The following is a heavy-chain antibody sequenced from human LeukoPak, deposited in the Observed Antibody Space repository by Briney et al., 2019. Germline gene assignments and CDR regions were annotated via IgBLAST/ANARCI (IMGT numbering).Heavy chain of an antibody. J-gene: IGHJ6*03. Sequence: PSETLSLTCTVSGGSISSYYWSWIRQPAGKGLEWIGRIYTSGSTNYNPSLKSRVTMSVDTSKNQFSLKLSSVTAADTAVYYCARGVMDYDSSGYYYYYYYYYMDVWGKGTTVTVSS. CDR1: GGSISSYY. CDR2: IYTSGST. D-gene: IGHD3-22*01. CDR3: ARGVMDYDSSGYYYYYYYYYMDV. V-gene: IGHV4-4*07.